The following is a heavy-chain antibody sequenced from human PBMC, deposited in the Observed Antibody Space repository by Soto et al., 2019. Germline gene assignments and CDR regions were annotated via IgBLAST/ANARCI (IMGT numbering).Heavy chain of an antibody. Sequence: QVQLVQSGAEEKKPGASVKVSCKASGYTFTSYAMHWVRQAPGQRLEWMGWINAGNGNTKYSQKFQGRVTITRDTSASTAYMELSSLRSEDTAVYHCARSSGWYVWFDPWGQGTLVTVSS. CDR1: GYTFTSYA. V-gene: IGHV1-3*05. CDR2: INAGNGNT. J-gene: IGHJ5*02. CDR3: ARSSGWYVWFDP. D-gene: IGHD6-13*01.